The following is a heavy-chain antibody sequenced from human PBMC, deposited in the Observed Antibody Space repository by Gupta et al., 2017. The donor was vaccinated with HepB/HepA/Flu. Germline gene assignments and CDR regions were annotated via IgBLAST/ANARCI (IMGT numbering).Heavy chain of an antibody. V-gene: IGHV3-48*02. CDR2: INASGQTT. Sequence: EVQLVASGGGLVQPGGSLRLSCAASGFTFSNSAMHWVRQAPGKGLEWVSYINASGQTTFYADSVKGRFIISRDNVKNSLFLQMNRLRDDDTAIDYCTKDDYWGQGTLVTVSS. J-gene: IGHJ4*02. CDR1: GFTFSNSA. CDR3: TKDDY.